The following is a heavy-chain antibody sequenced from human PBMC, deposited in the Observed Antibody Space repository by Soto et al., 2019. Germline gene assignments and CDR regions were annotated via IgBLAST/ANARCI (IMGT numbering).Heavy chain of an antibody. Sequence: ASVKVSCKASGYSFNRYAMHWVRQAPGQRLEWMGWINAGNGNTKYPQKFQGRVTITRDTSASTAYMELSSLRSEDTAVYYCARDYWNLPDYWGQGTLVTVSS. J-gene: IGHJ4*02. CDR3: ARDYWNLPDY. CDR1: GYSFNRYA. D-gene: IGHD1-7*01. CDR2: INAGNGNT. V-gene: IGHV1-3*01.